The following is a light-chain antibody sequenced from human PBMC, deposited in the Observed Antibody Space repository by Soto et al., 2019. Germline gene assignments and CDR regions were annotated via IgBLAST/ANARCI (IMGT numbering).Light chain of an antibody. CDR2: DAA. CDR1: QDIGTF. Sequence: DIQMTHSPSPLSASVGDRVTISCQASQDIGTFLNWYQQTSGKAPRLLIYDAAHLETGVSSRFSGSGSGTHFTFTISSLPPEAVAPYYCQQFQSAPYTFGQGTKVDI. CDR3: QQFQSAPYT. V-gene: IGKV1-33*01. J-gene: IGKJ2*01.